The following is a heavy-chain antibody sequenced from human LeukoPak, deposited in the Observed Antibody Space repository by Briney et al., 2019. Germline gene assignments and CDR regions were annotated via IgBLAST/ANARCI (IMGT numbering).Heavy chain of an antibody. J-gene: IGHJ4*02. CDR1: GYTFTGYY. CDR2: IYPRDDST. CDR3: ARDQEGFDY. Sequence: ASVKVSCKASGYTFTGYYMHWVRQAPGQGLEWMGMIYPRDDSTSYAQKFQGRVTVTRDTSTSTVHMELSGLRSEDTAVYYCARDQEGFDYWGQGTLVTVSS. V-gene: IGHV1-46*01.